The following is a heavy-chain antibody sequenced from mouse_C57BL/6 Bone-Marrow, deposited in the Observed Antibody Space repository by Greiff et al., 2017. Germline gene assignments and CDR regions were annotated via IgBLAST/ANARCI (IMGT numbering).Heavy chain of an antibody. CDR2: IDPSDSYT. J-gene: IGHJ2*01. D-gene: IGHD2-14*01. V-gene: IGHV1-50*01. CDR1: GYTFTSYW. Sequence: QVQLQQPGAELVKPGASVKLSCKASGYTFTSYWMQWVQQRPGQGLEWIGEIDPSDSYTNYNQKFKGKATLTVDTSSSTAYMQLSSLTSEDSAVYYCARGYHPPDYWGQGTTLTVSS. CDR3: ARGYHPPDY.